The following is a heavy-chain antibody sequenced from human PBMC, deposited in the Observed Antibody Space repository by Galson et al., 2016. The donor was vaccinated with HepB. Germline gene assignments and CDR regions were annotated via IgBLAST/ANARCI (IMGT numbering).Heavy chain of an antibody. D-gene: IGHD4-11*01. CDR1: GLTFSRYW. V-gene: IGHV3-7*01. Sequence: SLRLSCATSGLTFSRYWMSWVRQAPGKGLEWVANIKEDGSEKYYVASVKGRFTISRDNAKNSMYLQMNSLRAEDTAVYYCARYFSNYVSYWGQGTLVTVSS. CDR3: ARYFSNYVSY. CDR2: IKEDGSEK. J-gene: IGHJ4*02.